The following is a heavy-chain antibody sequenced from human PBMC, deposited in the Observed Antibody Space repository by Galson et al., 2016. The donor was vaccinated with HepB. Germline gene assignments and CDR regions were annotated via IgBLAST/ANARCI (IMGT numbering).Heavy chain of an antibody. V-gene: IGHV3-30-3*01. CDR3: ARSRDFWSGHDEAFDV. J-gene: IGHJ3*01. CDR2: ISYDGSNK. CDR1: GFTFTDYA. D-gene: IGHD3-3*01. Sequence: SLRLSCAASGFTFTDYAIHWVRQAPGKGLEWVADISYDGSNKFYLNSAKGRFTISRDNSKNTVYLQMNSLTTEDTAIYYCARSRDFWSGHDEAFDVWGQGTMVGVSS.